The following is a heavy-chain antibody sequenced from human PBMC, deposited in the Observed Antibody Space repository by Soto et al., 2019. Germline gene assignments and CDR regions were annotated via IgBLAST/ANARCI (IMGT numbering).Heavy chain of an antibody. CDR3: ARDIVLMAVYYGMDV. D-gene: IGHD2-8*01. V-gene: IGHV1-18*01. Sequence: QVQLVQSGAEVKKPGASVKVSCKASGYTFTSYGISWVRQAPGQGLEWMGWISAYNGNTNYAQKYQGRVTMNTDTSTSTAYMELRSLRSVDTAVYYCARDIVLMAVYYGMDVWGQGTTVTVSS. CDR2: ISAYNGNT. CDR1: GYTFTSYG. J-gene: IGHJ6*02.